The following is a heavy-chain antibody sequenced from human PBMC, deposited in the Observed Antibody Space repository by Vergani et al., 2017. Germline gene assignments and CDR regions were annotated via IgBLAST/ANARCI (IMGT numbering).Heavy chain of an antibody. V-gene: IGHV1-2*02. CDR3: ARVGHVLDTQRHYGADY. CDR2: INPNSGGT. D-gene: IGHD4-17*01. J-gene: IGHJ4*02. Sequence: QVQLVQSGAEVKKPGASVKVSCKASGYTFTGYYMHWVRQAPGQGLEWMGWINPNSGGTNYAQKFQGRVTMTRDTSISTAYMELSRLRSDDTAVYYCARVGHVLDTQRHYGADYWGQGTLVTVSS. CDR1: GYTFTGYY.